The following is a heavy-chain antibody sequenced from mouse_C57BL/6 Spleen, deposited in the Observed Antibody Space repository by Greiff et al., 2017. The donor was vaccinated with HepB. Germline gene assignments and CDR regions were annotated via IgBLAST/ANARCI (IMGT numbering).Heavy chain of an antibody. V-gene: IGHV5-6*01. Sequence: EVKVVESGGDLVKPGGSLKLSCAASGFTFSSYGMSWVRQTPDKRLEWVATISSGGSYTYYPDSVKGRFTISRDNAKNTLYLQMSSLKSEDTAMYYCARQGNDYDDYFDYWGQGTTLTVSS. CDR2: ISSGGSYT. CDR1: GFTFSSYG. CDR3: ARQGNDYDDYFDY. D-gene: IGHD2-4*01. J-gene: IGHJ2*01.